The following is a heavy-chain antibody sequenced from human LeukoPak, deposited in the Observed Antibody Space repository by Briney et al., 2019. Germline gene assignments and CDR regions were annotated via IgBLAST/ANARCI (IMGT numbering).Heavy chain of an antibody. CDR1: GYTFTSYY. J-gene: IGHJ4*02. CDR2: ISAYNGNT. V-gene: IGHV1-18*04. D-gene: IGHD6-19*01. Sequence: ASVKVSCKASGYTFTSYYMHWVRQAPGQGLEWMGWISAYNGNTNYAQKLQGRVTMTTDTSTSTAYMELRSLRSDDTAVYYCARRAVAGTGGSFDYWGQGTLVTVSS. CDR3: ARRAVAGTGGSFDY.